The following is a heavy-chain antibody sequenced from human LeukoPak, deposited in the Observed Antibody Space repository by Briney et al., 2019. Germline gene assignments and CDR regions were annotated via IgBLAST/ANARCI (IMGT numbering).Heavy chain of an antibody. V-gene: IGHV4-59*01. CDR2: IYSSGTT. J-gene: IGHJ5*02. CDR1: GGSINNYY. Sequence: SETLSLTCTVSGGSINNYYWSWIRQPPGKGLEWIGYIYSSGTTNYNPSLESRVTMSVDTSKNQFSLRLRSVTAADTAVYYCARVFDDYYDSSADPPLWFDPWGQGTLVTVSS. CDR3: ARVFDDYYDSSADPPLWFDP. D-gene: IGHD3-22*01.